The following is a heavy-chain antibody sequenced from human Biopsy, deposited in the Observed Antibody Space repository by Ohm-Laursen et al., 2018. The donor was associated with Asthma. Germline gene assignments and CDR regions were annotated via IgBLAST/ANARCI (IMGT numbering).Heavy chain of an antibody. Sequence: SDTLSLTCPVSGGSISGFYWSWIRQPPGKGLEWIGYIYYTGTTNYNPSLKSRVSISVDTSKNQFSLKLTSVTAADTAVYYCARGWNCGGDCYSLDSWGQGTLVTVSS. CDR3: ARGWNCGGDCYSLDS. CDR2: IYYTGTT. V-gene: IGHV4-59*07. D-gene: IGHD2-21*02. J-gene: IGHJ4*02. CDR1: GGSISGFY.